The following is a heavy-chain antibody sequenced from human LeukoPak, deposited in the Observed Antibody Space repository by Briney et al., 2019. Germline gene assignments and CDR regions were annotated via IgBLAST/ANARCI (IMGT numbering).Heavy chain of an antibody. Sequence: ASVKVSCKASGYTFTSYGISWVRQAPGQGLEWMGWISAYNGNTNYAQKLQGRVTMTTDTSTSTAYMELRSLRSDDTAVYYCARGGNYDFWSGYPYYFDYWGQGTLVTVSS. CDR3: ARGGNYDFWSGYPYYFDY. J-gene: IGHJ4*02. CDR2: ISAYNGNT. CDR1: GYTFTSYG. V-gene: IGHV1-18*01. D-gene: IGHD3-3*01.